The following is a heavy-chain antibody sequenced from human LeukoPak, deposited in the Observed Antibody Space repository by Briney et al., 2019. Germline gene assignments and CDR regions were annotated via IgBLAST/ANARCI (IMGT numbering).Heavy chain of an antibody. V-gene: IGHV1-2*06. D-gene: IGHD3-22*01. CDR1: GYTFTGYY. J-gene: IGHJ3*02. Sequence: ASVKVSCKDSGYTFTGYYIHWVRQAPGQGLDWMGRINPNNGGTNYAQKFQGRVTMTRDMSMSTAYMELSRLRSDDTAVYYCAGEDNSSGYRPFDIWGQGTMFTVPS. CDR3: AGEDNSSGYRPFDI. CDR2: INPNNGGT.